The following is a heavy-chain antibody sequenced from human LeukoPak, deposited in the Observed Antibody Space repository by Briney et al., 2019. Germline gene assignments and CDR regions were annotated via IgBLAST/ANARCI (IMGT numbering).Heavy chain of an antibody. CDR2: IFYTGST. Sequence: SETLSLTCTVSGGSISSSNYYWGWIRQPPGKGLEWIGSIFYTGSTYYNPSLKSRVTISVDTSKNQFSLKLSSVTAADTAVYYCARHRNYGSGTGWFDPWGQGTLVTVSS. D-gene: IGHD3-10*01. CDR1: GGSISSSNYY. CDR3: ARHRNYGSGTGWFDP. V-gene: IGHV4-39*01. J-gene: IGHJ5*02.